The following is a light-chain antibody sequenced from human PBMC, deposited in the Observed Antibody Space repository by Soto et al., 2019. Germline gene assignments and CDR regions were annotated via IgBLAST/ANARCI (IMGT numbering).Light chain of an antibody. Sequence: DIQMTQSPSTLSASVGDRVTITCRASQTISSSLAWYQHKPGKAPKLLIFDASTLQTGVPSRFSGSGFGTEFTLTITGLQPDDFATYYCQQHNDYTAVTFGQGTKREIK. CDR1: QTISSS. CDR3: QQHNDYTAVT. CDR2: DAS. J-gene: IGKJ2*01. V-gene: IGKV1-5*01.